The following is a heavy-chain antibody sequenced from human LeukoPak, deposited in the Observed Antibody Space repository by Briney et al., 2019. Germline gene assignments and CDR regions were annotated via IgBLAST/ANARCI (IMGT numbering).Heavy chain of an antibody. J-gene: IGHJ4*02. CDR3: ARDRDSSSWYDY. D-gene: IGHD6-13*01. V-gene: IGHV3-30-3*01. CDR2: ISYDGSNK. CDR1: GFTFSSYA. Sequence: GGSLRLSCAASGFTFSSYAMHWVRQAPGKGLEWVAVISYDGSNKYYADSVKGRLTISRDNSKNTLYLQMNSLRAEDTAVYYCARDRDSSSWYDYWGQGTLVTVSS.